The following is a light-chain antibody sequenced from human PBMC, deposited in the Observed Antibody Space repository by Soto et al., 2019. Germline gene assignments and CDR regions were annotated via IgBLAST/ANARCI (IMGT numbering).Light chain of an antibody. CDR1: SSNIGKNY. Sequence: QSVLTQPPSVSAAPGQKVTISCSGSSSNIGKNYVSWYQRLPGTAPKLLIYDNNERSSGIPDRFSGSKSGTSATLGIAGLQTGDEADYYCGTWDTSLSAVVFGGGTKLNVL. V-gene: IGLV1-51*01. J-gene: IGLJ2*01. CDR2: DNN. CDR3: GTWDTSLSAVV.